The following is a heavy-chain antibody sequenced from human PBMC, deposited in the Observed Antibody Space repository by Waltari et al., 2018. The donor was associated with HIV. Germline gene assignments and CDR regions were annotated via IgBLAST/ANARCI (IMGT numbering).Heavy chain of an antibody. J-gene: IGHJ6*02. CDR2: IANKIET. CDR3: ARDDGHCRNKVCFRGYGLDV. Sequence: EVQLAESGGGFVVPGGSLRLACAACGLRFSSYVMHWFRLSAGKPLEWVASIANKIETYYPLSVKGLFAVSRDNAKNSMYLQISDVRVADTAIYFCARDDGHCRNKVCFRGYGLDVWCPGTTVNVYS. CDR1: GLRFSSYV. D-gene: IGHD2-15*01. V-gene: IGHV3-13*01.